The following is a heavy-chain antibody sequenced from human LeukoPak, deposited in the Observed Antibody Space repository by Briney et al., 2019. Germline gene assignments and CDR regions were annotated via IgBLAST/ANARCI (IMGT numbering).Heavy chain of an antibody. Sequence: GGSLRLSCAVSGFSFNNDAMTWVRQPPGKGLEWVSTIVGDSTIEYYADSVKGRFTISSDNSKTMLFLHMNSLRAEDTAIYYCARQHYFYYYLDVWGKGTTVTVTS. V-gene: IGHV3-23*01. CDR3: ARQHYFYYYLDV. D-gene: IGHD2-21*01. CDR2: IVGDSTIE. J-gene: IGHJ6*03. CDR1: GFSFNNDA.